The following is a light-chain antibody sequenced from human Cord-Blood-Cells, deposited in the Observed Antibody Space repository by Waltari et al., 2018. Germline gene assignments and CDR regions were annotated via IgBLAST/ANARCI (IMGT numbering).Light chain of an antibody. J-gene: IGKJ2*03. CDR2: GAS. V-gene: IGKV3-20*01. CDR1: QSVSSSY. Sequence: IVLTQSPGTLSLSPGDRATLSCRASQSVSSSYLAWYQQNPGQAPRLLIYGASSRATSIPDRFSGSGSGTDFTLTISRLEPEDFAVYYCQQYGSSPNSFGQGSKLEIK. CDR3: QQYGSSPNS.